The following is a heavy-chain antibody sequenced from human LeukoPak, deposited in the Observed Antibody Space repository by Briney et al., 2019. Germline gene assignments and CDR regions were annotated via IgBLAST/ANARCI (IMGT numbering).Heavy chain of an antibody. CDR2: LNPNSGNT. CDR1: GYTFTGYY. D-gene: IGHD6-19*01. J-gene: IGHJ5*02. V-gene: IGHV1-8*03. Sequence: ASVKVSCKASGYTFTGYYMHWVRQPPGQGLEWMGWLNPNSGNTGYAQKFQGRVTITRNTSINTAYMELSSLRSEDTAVYYCARMTVSGRDNWFDPWGQGTLVTVSS. CDR3: ARMTVSGRDNWFDP.